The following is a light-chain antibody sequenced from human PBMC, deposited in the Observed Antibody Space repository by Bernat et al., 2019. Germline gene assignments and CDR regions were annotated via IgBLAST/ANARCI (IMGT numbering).Light chain of an antibody. J-gene: IGLJ3*02. CDR3: QVWDSSGLWV. Sequence: SYVLTQPPSVSVAPGGTATITCGGDDIGDKRVHWYQQKPGQAPVLVMYYETKRLSGIPERFTGTSSGSVATLTINRAEAGDEADYYCQVWDSSGLWVFGGGTKVTVV. CDR2: YET. CDR1: DIGDKR. V-gene: IGLV3-21*04.